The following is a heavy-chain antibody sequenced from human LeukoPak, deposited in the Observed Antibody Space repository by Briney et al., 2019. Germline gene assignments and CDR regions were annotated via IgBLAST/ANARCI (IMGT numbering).Heavy chain of an antibody. V-gene: IGHV3-64*01. CDR3: ARGSGGSYPPSDFDY. CDR1: GFTFSSYA. Sequence: PGGSLRLSCAASGFTFSSYAMHWVRQAPGKGLEYISAITGNGGSTYYANSVKGRFTISRDNSKNTLYLQTGSLRAEGMAVYYCARGSGGSYPPSDFDYWGRGTLVTVSS. CDR2: ITGNGGST. D-gene: IGHD1-26*01. J-gene: IGHJ4*02.